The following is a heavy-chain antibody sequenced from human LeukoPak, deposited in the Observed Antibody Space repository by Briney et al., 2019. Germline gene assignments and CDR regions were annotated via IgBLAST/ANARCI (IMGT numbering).Heavy chain of an antibody. CDR1: GGSISSYY. Sequence: SETLSLTCTVSGGSISSYYWSWIRQPPGKGLEWIGYIYYSGSTNYNPSLKSRVTISVDTSKNQFSLKLSSVTAADTAVYYCARRRDYSNYEACFDYWGQGTLVTVSS. V-gene: IGHV4-59*01. J-gene: IGHJ4*02. CDR3: ARRRDYSNYEACFDY. D-gene: IGHD4-11*01. CDR2: IYYSGST.